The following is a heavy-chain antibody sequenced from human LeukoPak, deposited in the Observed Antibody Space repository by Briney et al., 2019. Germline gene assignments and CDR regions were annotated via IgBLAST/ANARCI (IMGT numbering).Heavy chain of an antibody. CDR2: IYYSGST. CDR1: GGSISSYY. V-gene: IGHV4-59*01. CDR3: ASSRREGSPYYFDY. J-gene: IGHJ4*02. D-gene: IGHD1-26*01. Sequence: SETLSLTCTVSGGSISSYYWSWIRQPPGKGLEWIGYIYYSGSTNYNPSLKSRVTISVDTSKNQFSLKLSSVTAADTAVYYCASSRREGSPYYFDYWGQGTLVTVSS.